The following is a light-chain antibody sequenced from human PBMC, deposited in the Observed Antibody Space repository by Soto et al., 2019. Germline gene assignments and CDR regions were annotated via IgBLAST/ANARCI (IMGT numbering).Light chain of an antibody. V-gene: IGLV2-14*01. CDR3: SSYTSSSTLEV. CDR2: GVS. CDR1: SSDVGGYNY. Sequence: QSALTRPASVSGSPGQSITISCTGTSSDVGGYNYVSWYQQHPGKAPKLMIYGVSNRPSGVSNRFSGSKSGNTASLTISGLQAEDEADYYCSSYTSSSTLEVFGTGTKVTVL. J-gene: IGLJ1*01.